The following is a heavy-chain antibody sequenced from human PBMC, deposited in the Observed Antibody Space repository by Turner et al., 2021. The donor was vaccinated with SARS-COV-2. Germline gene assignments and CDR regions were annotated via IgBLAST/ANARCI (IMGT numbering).Heavy chain of an antibody. D-gene: IGHD3-22*01. Sequence: QLQLQESVTGLVKPSETLSLTCTVSGGPIRSSCYYWGWIRQPPGKGLEWIGNIYYSGSTYYNPSLKSRVTISVDTSKNQFSLKLSSVTAADTAVYYCASRLITMIVVVKDLSAFDIWGQGTMVTVSS. CDR1: GGPIRSSCYY. J-gene: IGHJ3*02. CDR3: ASRLITMIVVVKDLSAFDI. V-gene: IGHV4-39*01. CDR2: IYYSGST.